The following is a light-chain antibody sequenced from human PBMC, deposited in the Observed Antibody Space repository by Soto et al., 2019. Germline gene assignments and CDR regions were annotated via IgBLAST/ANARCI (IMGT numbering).Light chain of an antibody. CDR2: AAS. V-gene: IGKV1-39*01. J-gene: IGKJ1*01. CDR3: QQSDSTPWT. CDR1: QRISSY. Sequence: DIQMTQSPSSLSASVGDRVTITCRESQRISSYLQRSQQKPGTAPQLLSYAASSLQSGVPSKFSGSGSGTDFTLTISSLQSADFATYSRQQSDSTPWTVGQGTQVEL.